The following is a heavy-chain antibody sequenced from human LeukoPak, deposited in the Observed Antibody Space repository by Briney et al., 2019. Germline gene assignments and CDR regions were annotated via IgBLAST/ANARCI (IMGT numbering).Heavy chain of an antibody. CDR2: ISSDGGTT. Sequence: PGGSLRLSCAASGFTFSSYGIHWVRQAPGKGLEWVVVISSDGGTTYYADSVKGRFTISRDNSKNTLYVQMNSLRAEDTAVYYCARGPGLPPTYCSGGSCYNVSLDYWGQGTLVTVSS. CDR3: ARGPGLPPTYCSGGSCYNVSLDY. CDR1: GFTFSSYG. V-gene: IGHV3-30*03. J-gene: IGHJ4*02. D-gene: IGHD2-15*01.